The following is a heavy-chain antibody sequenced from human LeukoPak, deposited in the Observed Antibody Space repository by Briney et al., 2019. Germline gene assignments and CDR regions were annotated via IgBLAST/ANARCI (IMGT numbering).Heavy chain of an antibody. V-gene: IGHV3-21*01. CDR2: ISSSSYI. D-gene: IGHD3-10*01. Sequence: GGSLRLSCAASGFTFSSYSMNWVRQAPGKGLEWVSSISSSSYIYYADSVKGRFTISRDNAKNSLYLQMNSLRAEDTAVYYCARGSDYYGSGSYFIDAFDIWGQGTMVTVSS. J-gene: IGHJ3*02. CDR3: ARGSDYYGSGSYFIDAFDI. CDR1: GFTFSSYS.